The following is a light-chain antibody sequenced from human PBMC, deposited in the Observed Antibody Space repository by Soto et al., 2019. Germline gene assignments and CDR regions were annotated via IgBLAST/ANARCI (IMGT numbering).Light chain of an antibody. CDR3: QQYGTAPWT. CDR2: RAY. CDR1: QSVINSY. J-gene: IGKJ1*01. V-gene: IGKV3-20*01. Sequence: EVLLTQSPCTLALSSGERATLSCRASQSVINSYLAWYQQKPGQAPRLLLYRAYNRATGIPERFSGSGSGTDFTLTISRLEPEDFEVYYCQQYGTAPWTFGQGTKVDIK.